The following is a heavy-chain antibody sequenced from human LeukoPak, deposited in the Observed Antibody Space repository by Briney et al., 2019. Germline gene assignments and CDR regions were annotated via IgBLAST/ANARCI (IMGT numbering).Heavy chain of an antibody. CDR2: ISSSGSTI. CDR1: GFTFSSYE. D-gene: IGHD6-19*01. CDR3: VRLVVERYYYHGMDV. Sequence: GGSLRLSCAASGFTFSSYEMNCVRQAPGKGLEWVSYISSSGSTIYYADSVKGRFTISRDNAKNSLYLQMNSLRAEDTAVYYCVRLVVERYYYHGMDVWGQGTTVTVSS. V-gene: IGHV3-48*03. J-gene: IGHJ6*02.